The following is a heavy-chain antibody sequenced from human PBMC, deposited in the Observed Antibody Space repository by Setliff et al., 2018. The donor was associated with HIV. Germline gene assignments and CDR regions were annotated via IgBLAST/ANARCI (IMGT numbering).Heavy chain of an antibody. D-gene: IGHD2-2*01. CDR3: ARDAVPHCSDASCYGRGAFDV. CDR1: GGTSSNYA. V-gene: IGHV1-69*13. Sequence: RASVKVSCKASGGTSSNYAINWVRQAPGQGLERMGGISPIFGTSNYAQKFQGRVTITADESTSTAYMELSSLRSTDTAVYYCARDAVPHCSDASCYGRGAFDVWGQGTLVTVSS. J-gene: IGHJ3*01. CDR2: ISPIFGTS.